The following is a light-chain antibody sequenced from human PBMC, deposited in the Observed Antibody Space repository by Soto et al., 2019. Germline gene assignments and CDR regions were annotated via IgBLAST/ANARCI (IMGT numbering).Light chain of an antibody. CDR1: QGISSY. J-gene: IGKJ3*01. CDR2: AAS. Sequence: AIRMTQSPSSLSASTGDRVTITCRASQGISSYLAWYQQKPGKAPNLLIYAASTLQSGVPSRFSGSGSGTDFTLTISCLQSEDFANYYCQQYYSYPRTFGPGTNVDIK. V-gene: IGKV1-8*01. CDR3: QQYYSYPRT.